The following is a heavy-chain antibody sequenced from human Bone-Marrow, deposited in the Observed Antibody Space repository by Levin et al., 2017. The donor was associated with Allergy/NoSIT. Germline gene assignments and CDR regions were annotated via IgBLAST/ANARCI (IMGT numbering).Heavy chain of an antibody. Sequence: GESLKISCKTSGYTFSDYHIHWVRQAPGQGLEWVGWINPNSGGSDFAQKFRGRVTMTRDTSITTAYLELRRLRSDDTATYFCARDHDYGDYATNYLDYWGQGPLVIVSS. CDR2: INPNSGGS. J-gene: IGHJ4*02. D-gene: IGHD4-17*01. V-gene: IGHV1-2*02. CDR3: ARDHDYGDYATNYLDY. CDR1: GYTFSDYH.